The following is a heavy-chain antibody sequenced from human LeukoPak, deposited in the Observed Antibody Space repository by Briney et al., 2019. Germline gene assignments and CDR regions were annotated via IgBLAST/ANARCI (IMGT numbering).Heavy chain of an antibody. V-gene: IGHV4-38-2*01. CDR2: IYHSGST. J-gene: IGHJ4*02. Sequence: PSETLSLTCAVSGYSISSGYYWGWIRQPPGKGLEWIGSIYHSGSTYYNPSLKSRVTISVDTSKNQFSLKLSSVTAADTAVYYCARKPGSYLDYWGQGTPVTVSS. CDR1: GYSISSGYY. D-gene: IGHD1-26*01. CDR3: ARKPGSYLDY.